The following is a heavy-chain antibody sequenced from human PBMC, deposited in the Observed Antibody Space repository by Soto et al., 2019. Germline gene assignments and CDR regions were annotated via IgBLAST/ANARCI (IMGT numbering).Heavy chain of an antibody. J-gene: IGHJ5*02. D-gene: IGHD3-3*01. CDR3: ARDPYDGFWSGGPYNWFDP. Sequence: SVKVSCKASGGTFSSYAISWVRQAPGQGLEWMGGIIPIFGTANYAQKFQGRVTITAVKSTSTAYMELSSLRSEDTAVYYCARDPYDGFWSGGPYNWFDPWGQGTLVTVSS. CDR2: IIPIFGTA. V-gene: IGHV1-69*06. CDR1: GGTFSSYA.